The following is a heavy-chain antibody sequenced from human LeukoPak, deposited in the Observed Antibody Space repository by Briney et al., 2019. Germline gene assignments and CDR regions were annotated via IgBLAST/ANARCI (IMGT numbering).Heavy chain of an antibody. Sequence: ASVKVSCKASGYKFIDDYMHWVRQAPGQGLEFMGRINPDSGFTNYAQKFKGRVTITRGTSISTVYLEVRSLASDDTAVYYCAPTAEAYTSWWRVWGQGTLVTVSS. V-gene: IGHV1-2*06. CDR2: INPDSGFT. CDR3: APTAEAYTSWWRV. J-gene: IGHJ4*02. D-gene: IGHD3-16*01. CDR1: GYKFIDDY.